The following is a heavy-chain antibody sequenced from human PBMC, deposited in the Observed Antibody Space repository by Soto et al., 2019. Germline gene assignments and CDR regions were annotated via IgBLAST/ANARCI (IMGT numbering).Heavy chain of an antibody. D-gene: IGHD3-9*01. J-gene: IGHJ4*02. CDR2: VSYDGSNK. Sequence: PGGSLRLSCAASGFTFSSYGMHWVRQAPGKGLEWVAVVSYDGSNKYYADSVKGRFTISRDNSKNTLYLQMNSLRAEDTAVYYCAKASYDILTGYPPGYFDYWGQGTLVTVPS. CDR1: GFTFSSYG. V-gene: IGHV3-30*18. CDR3: AKASYDILTGYPPGYFDY.